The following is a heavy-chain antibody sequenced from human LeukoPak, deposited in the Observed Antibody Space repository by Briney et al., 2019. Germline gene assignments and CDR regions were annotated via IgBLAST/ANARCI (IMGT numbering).Heavy chain of an antibody. V-gene: IGHV3-13*01. CDR1: GFTFSSYD. Sequence: GGSLRLSCAASGFTFSSYDMHWVRQATGKGLEWVSAIGTAGDTYYPGSVKGRFTISRENAKNSLYLQMNSLRAGDTAVYYCARALGGGYGMDVWGQGTTVTVSS. CDR3: ARALGGGYGMDV. D-gene: IGHD2-15*01. CDR2: IGTAGDT. J-gene: IGHJ6*02.